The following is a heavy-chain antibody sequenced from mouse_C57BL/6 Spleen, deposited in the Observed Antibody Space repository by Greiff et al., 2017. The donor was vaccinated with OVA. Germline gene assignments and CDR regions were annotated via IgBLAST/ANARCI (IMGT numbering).Heavy chain of an antibody. V-gene: IGHV10-1*01. CDR1: GFSFNTYA. J-gene: IGHJ1*03. D-gene: IGHD1-1*01. CDR2: IRSKSNNYAT. CDR3: VRYGATGVGDYWYFDV. Sequence: EVKVIESGGGLVQPKGSLKLSCAASGFSFNTYAMNWVRQAPGKGLEWVARIRSKSNNYATYYADSVKDRFTISRDDSESMLYLQMNNVKTEKTAMYYGVRYGATGVGDYWYFDVWGTGTTVTVSS.